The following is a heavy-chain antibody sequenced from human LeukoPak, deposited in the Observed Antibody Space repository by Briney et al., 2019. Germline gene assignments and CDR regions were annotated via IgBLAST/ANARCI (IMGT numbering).Heavy chain of an antibody. D-gene: IGHD4-17*01. J-gene: IGHJ4*02. CDR3: ARAHDYGDYRVGESYYFDY. V-gene: IGHV4-61*02. CDR2: IYTSGST. Sequence: SETLSLTCTVSGGSISSGSYYWSWIRQPAGKGLEWLGRIYTSGSTNYNPSLKSRVTISVDTSKNQFSLKLSSVTAADTAVYYCARAHDYGDYRVGESYYFDYWGQGTLVTVSS. CDR1: GGSISSGSYY.